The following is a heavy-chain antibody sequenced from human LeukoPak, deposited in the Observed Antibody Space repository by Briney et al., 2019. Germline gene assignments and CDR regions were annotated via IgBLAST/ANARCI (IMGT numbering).Heavy chain of an antibody. V-gene: IGHV3-23*01. J-gene: IGHJ4*02. Sequence: PGGSLRVSCAASGFTFSSYAMSLVRGAPGKRLEVGSTISAGGGGTYYADSVKGRFTISRDNSKNTLYLQMNSLRAEDTAVYYCAKRLDNSGSWFECWGQGTLVTVSS. CDR3: AKRLDNSGSWFEC. D-gene: IGHD3-10*01. CDR2: ISAGGGGT. CDR1: GFTFSSYA.